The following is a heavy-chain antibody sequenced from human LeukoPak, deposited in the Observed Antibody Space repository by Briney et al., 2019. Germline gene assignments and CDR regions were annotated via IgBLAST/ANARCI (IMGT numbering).Heavy chain of an antibody. CDR1: GFSFSSYG. Sequence: GGSLRLSCAASGFSFSSYGMSWVRQAPGKGLEWVSAISGSGGSTYYADSVKGRFTISRDNSKNTLYLQMNSLRAEDTAVYYCAKDLRGYSYTYFDYWGQGTLVTVSS. D-gene: IGHD5-18*01. J-gene: IGHJ4*02. CDR2: ISGSGGST. CDR3: AKDLRGYSYTYFDY. V-gene: IGHV3-23*01.